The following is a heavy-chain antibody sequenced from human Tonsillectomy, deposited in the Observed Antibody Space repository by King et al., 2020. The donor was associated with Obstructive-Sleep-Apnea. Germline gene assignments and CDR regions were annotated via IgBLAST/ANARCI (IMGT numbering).Heavy chain of an antibody. CDR2: IYHSGST. V-gene: IGHV4-38-2*02. CDR3: ARASYDSSGYYGPDY. D-gene: IGHD3-22*01. Sequence: QLQESGPGLVEPSETLSLTCTVSGYSISSGYYWGWIRQPPGKGLEWIGSIYHSGSTYYNPSLKSRVTISVDTSKNQFSLMLSSVTAADTAVYYCARASYDSSGYYGPDYWGQGTLVTVSS. CDR1: GYSISSGYY. J-gene: IGHJ4*02.